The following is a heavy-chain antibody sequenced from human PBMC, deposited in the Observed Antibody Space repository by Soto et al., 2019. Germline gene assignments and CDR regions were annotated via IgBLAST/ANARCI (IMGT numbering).Heavy chain of an antibody. CDR1: GFTFSSYS. CDR2: ISSSSSTI. D-gene: IGHD4-17*01. J-gene: IGHJ6*02. V-gene: IGHV3-48*01. CDR3: AKILQLGDYAFYYYGMDV. Sequence: GGSLRLSCAASGFTFSSYSMNWVRQAPGKGLEWVSYISSSSSTIYYADSVKGRFTISRDNAKNSLYLQMNSLRAEDTAVYYCAKILQLGDYAFYYYGMDVWGQGTTVTVSS.